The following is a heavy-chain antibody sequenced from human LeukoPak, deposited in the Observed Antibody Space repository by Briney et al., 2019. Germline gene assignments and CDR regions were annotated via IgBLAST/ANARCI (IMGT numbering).Heavy chain of an antibody. Sequence: ASVKVSCKVSGYTLTELSMHWVRQAPGKGLEWMGGFDPEDGETIYAQKFQGRVTMTEDTSTDTAYMELSGLRSEDTAVYYCATAPKMIPHIDYWGQGTLVTVSS. CDR2: FDPEDGET. J-gene: IGHJ4*02. CDR1: GYTLTELS. CDR3: ATAPKMIPHIDY. D-gene: IGHD3-16*01. V-gene: IGHV1-24*01.